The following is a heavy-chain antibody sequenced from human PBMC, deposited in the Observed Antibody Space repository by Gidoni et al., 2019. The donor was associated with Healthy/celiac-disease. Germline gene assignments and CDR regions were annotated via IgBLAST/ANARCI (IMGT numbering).Heavy chain of an antibody. D-gene: IGHD3-3*01. CDR3: ARELVRFLEPGFDP. CDR1: GYTFSSYY. CDR2: INPSGGST. Sequence: HVQLVQSGAEVKKPGASVKVSCQASGYTFSSYYMHWVRQAPGQGLEWMGIINPSGGSTSYAQKFQGRVTMTRDTSMSTVYRELSSLRSEDTAVYYCARELVRFLEPGFDPWGQGTLVTVSS. J-gene: IGHJ5*02. V-gene: IGHV1-46*01.